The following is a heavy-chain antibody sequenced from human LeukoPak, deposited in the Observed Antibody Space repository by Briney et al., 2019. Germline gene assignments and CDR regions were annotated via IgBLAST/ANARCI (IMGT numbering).Heavy chain of an antibody. J-gene: IGHJ3*02. D-gene: IGHD5-18*01. CDR3: ARETDRAPDAFDI. CDR1: GDSISSSSYY. V-gene: IGHV4-61*02. CDR2: IYTSGST. Sequence: SETLSLTCTVSGDSISSSSYYWSWIRQPAGKGLEWIGRIYTSGSTNYNPSLKSRVTMSVDTSKNQFSLKLSSVTAADTAVYYCARETDRAPDAFDIWGQGTMVTVSS.